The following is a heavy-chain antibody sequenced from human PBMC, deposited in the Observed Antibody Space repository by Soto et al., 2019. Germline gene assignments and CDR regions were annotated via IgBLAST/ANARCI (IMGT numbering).Heavy chain of an antibody. J-gene: IGHJ6*02. CDR3: ASGAVAGTEDYYYYYGMDV. Sequence: GGSLRLSCAASGFTFSSYAMHWARQAPGKGLEWVAVISYDGSNKYYADSVKGRFTISRDNSKNTLYLQMNSLRAEDTAVYYCASGAVAGTEDYYYYYGMDVWGQGTTVTVSS. CDR1: GFTFSSYA. CDR2: ISYDGSNK. V-gene: IGHV3-30-3*01. D-gene: IGHD6-19*01.